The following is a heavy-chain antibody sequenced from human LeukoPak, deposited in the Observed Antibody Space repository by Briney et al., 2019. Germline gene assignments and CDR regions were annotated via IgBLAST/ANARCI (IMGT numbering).Heavy chain of an antibody. CDR2: IYYSGST. CDR3: ARDSATGPTSFDS. V-gene: IGHV4-59*12. J-gene: IGHJ4*02. D-gene: IGHD1-26*01. Sequence: SQTLSLTCTVSGGSISSYYWSWIRQPPGRGPEWIGYIYYSGSTNYNPSLKSRVTISVDTSKNQFSLKLSSVTAADTAVYYCARDSATGPTSFDSWGQGTLVTVSS. CDR1: GGSISSYY.